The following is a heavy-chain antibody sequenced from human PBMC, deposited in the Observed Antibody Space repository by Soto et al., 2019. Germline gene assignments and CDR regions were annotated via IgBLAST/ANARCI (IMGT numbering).Heavy chain of an antibody. V-gene: IGHV1-18*01. CDR2: ISAYNGNT. D-gene: IGHD3-10*01. Sequence: QVQLVQSGAEVKKPGASVKVSCKASGYTFTSYGISWVLQAPGQGLEWMGWISAYNGNTNYAQKLKGRVTMTTDTSTSTAYMELKSLRSDDTAVYYCARDTPYSYGSASYPRSQVTNDYWGQGTLVTVSS. J-gene: IGHJ4*02. CDR3: ARDTPYSYGSASYPRSQVTNDY. CDR1: GYTFTSYG.